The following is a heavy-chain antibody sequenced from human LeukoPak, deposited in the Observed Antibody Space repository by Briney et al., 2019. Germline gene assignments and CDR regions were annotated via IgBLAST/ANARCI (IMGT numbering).Heavy chain of an antibody. D-gene: IGHD3-3*01. CDR3: ARVHLPFTDDFWSGDYYYYMDV. J-gene: IGHJ6*03. CDR2: ISNNNGNT. Sequence: GASVKVSCKASGYTFTSYDISWVRQAPGQGLEWVGWISNNNGNTNYAQNLQGRVSMTTDTSTSTAYMELRSLRSDDTAVYYCARVHLPFTDDFWSGDYYYYMDVWDKGTTVTVSS. CDR1: GYTFTSYD. V-gene: IGHV1-18*01.